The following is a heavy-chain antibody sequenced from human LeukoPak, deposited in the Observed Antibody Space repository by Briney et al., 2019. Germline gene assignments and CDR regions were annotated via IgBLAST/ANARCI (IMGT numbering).Heavy chain of an antibody. V-gene: IGHV1-8*01. CDR1: GYSFSNFH. Sequence: ASVKVSCKASGYSFSNFHINWVRQASGQGLEWIGWVSPKTGDRGYALKSQGRVTMTSDSSEATVYMEVRSLTSEDTAVYYCARTPPKGDIDTWGQGTMVTVSS. CDR2: VSPKTGDR. J-gene: IGHJ5*02. CDR3: ARTPPKGDIDT. D-gene: IGHD2-21*02.